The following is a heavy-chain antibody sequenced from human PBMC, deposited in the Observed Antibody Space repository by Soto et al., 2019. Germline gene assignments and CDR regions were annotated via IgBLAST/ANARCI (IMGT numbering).Heavy chain of an antibody. CDR1: GFTFSTYS. V-gene: IGHV3-48*01. CDR3: ASGACSGGSCYSWNQSFDH. J-gene: IGHJ4*02. CDR2: ISSSSSTI. D-gene: IGHD2-15*01. Sequence: PGGSLRLSCAASGFTFSTYSMNWVRQAPGKGLEWDSYISSSSSTIYFADSVRGRFTISRDNAKNSLYLQMNSLRAEDTAVYYCASGACSGGSCYSWNQSFDHWGQGTLVTFSS.